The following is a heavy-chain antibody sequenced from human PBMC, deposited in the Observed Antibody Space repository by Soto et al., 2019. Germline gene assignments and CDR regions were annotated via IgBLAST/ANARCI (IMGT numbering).Heavy chain of an antibody. CDR1: GFTFSSHA. D-gene: IGHD2-15*01. CDR3: AKDWVSCSSPY. J-gene: IGHJ4*02. CDR2: ISGSAGLT. Sequence: EVQLLESGGGLVQPGGSLRLSCTASGFTFSSHAMSWVRQAPGKQLEWVSAISGSAGLTFYADSVKGRFTISRDNSKNTLYLQMNSLRAEDTAVYYCAKDWVSCSSPYWGQGTLVTVSS. V-gene: IGHV3-23*01.